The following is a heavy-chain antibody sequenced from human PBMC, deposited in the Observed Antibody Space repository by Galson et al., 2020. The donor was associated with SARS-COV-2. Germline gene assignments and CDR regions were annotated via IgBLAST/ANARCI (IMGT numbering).Heavy chain of an antibody. Sequence: KLGETLKISCKGSGYSITSYWISWVRQMPGKGLERMGRIETSVSYNNYSTSFQGHVTIPADKSISTAYLHWSSRKASDTAMYYCAGDRGHWLSPGWFDPWGQGTLVTVSS. CDR2: IETSVSYN. CDR1: GYSITSYW. CDR3: AGDRGHWLSPGWFDP. V-gene: IGHV5-10-1*01. J-gene: IGHJ5*02. D-gene: IGHD6-19*01.